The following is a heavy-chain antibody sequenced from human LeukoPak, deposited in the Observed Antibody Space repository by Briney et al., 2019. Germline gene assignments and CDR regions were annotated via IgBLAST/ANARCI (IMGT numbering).Heavy chain of an antibody. CDR3: AKDRCSNGIGCYYYYMDV. Sequence: GGSLRLSCAASGFTFSSYAMSWVRQAPGKGLEWVSAISGSGGSTYYADSVKGRFSISRDSSKNILYLQLNSLRAEDTAVYYCAKDRCSNGIGCYYYYMDVWGKGTTVTISS. D-gene: IGHD2-8*01. J-gene: IGHJ6*03. V-gene: IGHV3-23*01. CDR2: ISGSGGST. CDR1: GFTFSSYA.